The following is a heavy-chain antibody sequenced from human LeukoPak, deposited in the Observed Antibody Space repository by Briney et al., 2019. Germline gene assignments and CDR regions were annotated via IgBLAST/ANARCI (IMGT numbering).Heavy chain of an antibody. J-gene: IGHJ4*02. Sequence: GGSLRLSCAASGFTVSSNYMSWVRQAPGKGLEWVSVIYSGGSTYYADSVKGRFTISRDSSKNTLYLQMNSLRAEDTAVYYCAGGVYSSGWYPAPSFDYWGQGTLVTVSS. V-gene: IGHV3-66*01. CDR3: AGGVYSSGWYPAPSFDY. CDR2: IYSGGST. D-gene: IGHD6-19*01. CDR1: GFTVSSNY.